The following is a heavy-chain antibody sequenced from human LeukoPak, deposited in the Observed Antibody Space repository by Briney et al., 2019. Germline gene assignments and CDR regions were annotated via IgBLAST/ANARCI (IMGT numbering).Heavy chain of an antibody. D-gene: IGHD5-18*01. CDR1: GFTFSSYG. J-gene: IGHJ4*02. CDR2: IRYDGSNK. CDR3: AKIFNFSFIYRYSLDY. Sequence: GGSLRLSCAASGFTFSSYGMHWVRQAPGKGLEWVAFIRYDGSNKYYADSVKGRFTISRDNSKNTLYLQMNSLRAEDTAVYYCAKIFNFSFIYRYSLDYWGQGTLVTVSS. V-gene: IGHV3-30*02.